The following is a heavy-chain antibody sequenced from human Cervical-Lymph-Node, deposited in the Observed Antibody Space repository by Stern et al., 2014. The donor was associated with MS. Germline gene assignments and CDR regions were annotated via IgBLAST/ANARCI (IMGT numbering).Heavy chain of an antibody. CDR2: VEPGDSDP. J-gene: IGHJ5*02. CDR1: GYSFTSYW. D-gene: IGHD6-13*01. Sequence: SGAEVKKPGESLKISCTGSGYSFTSYWIAWVRHMPGKGLEWMGIVEPGDSDPRSSPSFQGRVSISADKSPSTAYLQWSSLKASDTAMYYCARTRYSSSWYTFDPWGQGTLVTVSS. V-gene: IGHV5-51*03. CDR3: ARTRYSSSWYTFDP.